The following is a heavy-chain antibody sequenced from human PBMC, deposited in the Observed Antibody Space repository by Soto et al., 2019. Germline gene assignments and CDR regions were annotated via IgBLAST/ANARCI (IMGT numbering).Heavy chain of an antibody. V-gene: IGHV3-23*01. CDR1: GFTFSNYA. Sequence: LRLSCAASGFTFSNYAMNWVRQAPGKGLEWVSAISDAGGSAYYADSVKGRFSISRDNSKNTLYLQMDSLRADDTAGYYCAKDRLQLWLFSYFGYWGQGTLVTVSS. CDR3: AKDRLQLWLFSYFGY. CDR2: ISDAGGSA. D-gene: IGHD5-18*01. J-gene: IGHJ4*02.